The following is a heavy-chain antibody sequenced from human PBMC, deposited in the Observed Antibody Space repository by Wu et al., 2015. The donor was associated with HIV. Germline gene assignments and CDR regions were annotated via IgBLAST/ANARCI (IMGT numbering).Heavy chain of an antibody. J-gene: IGHJ6*03. D-gene: IGHD3-22*01. CDR2: IIPIHGAA. CDR3: ARDRSDKRLFGSEGEEAFYYHYVDV. V-gene: IGHV1-69*11. CDR1: GGTFSRSG. Sequence: QVQLVQSGAEVRKPGSSVKVSCKASGGTFSRSGFSWVRQVPGQGFEWMGRIIPIHGAANYAQKFEGRVTITADESTSTAYMDLSSLTSEDTAVYYCARDRSDKRLFGSEGEEAFYYHYVDVWGKGTTVTVAS.